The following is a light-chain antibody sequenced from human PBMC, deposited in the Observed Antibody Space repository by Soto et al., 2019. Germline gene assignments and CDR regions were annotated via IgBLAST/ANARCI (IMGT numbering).Light chain of an antibody. J-gene: IGLJ2*01. CDR3: SSYTSSSTVV. CDR1: SSDVGGYSY. Sequence: QSALTQPASVSGSPGQSITISCTGTSSDVGGYSYVSWYQQHPGKAPKLMIYDVSNRPSGVSNRFSGSKSGNTASLTISGLQAEDEADYYCSSYTSSSTVVFAGGTQLTVL. V-gene: IGLV2-14*01. CDR2: DVS.